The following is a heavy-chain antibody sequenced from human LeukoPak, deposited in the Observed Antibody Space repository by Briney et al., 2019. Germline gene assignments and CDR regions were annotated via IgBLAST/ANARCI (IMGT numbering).Heavy chain of an antibody. J-gene: IGHJ6*03. CDR3: ARQPRYYYYMDV. CDR2: IHTSGSN. Sequence: SETLSPTCTVSGGSISSFYYWSWIRQPPGRGLEWIGYIHTSGSNNHNPSLKSRVTISVDTSKNQFSLKLSSVTAADTAVYYCARQPRYYYYMDVWGRGTTVTVSS. V-gene: IGHV4-4*09. CDR1: GGSISSFYY.